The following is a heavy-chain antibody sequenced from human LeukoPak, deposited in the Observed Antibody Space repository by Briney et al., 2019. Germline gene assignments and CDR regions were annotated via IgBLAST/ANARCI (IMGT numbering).Heavy chain of an antibody. CDR2: ISYDGSNK. CDR3: AKEGWLGFDY. CDR1: GFTFSSYA. D-gene: IGHD6-19*01. Sequence: GGSLRLSCAASGFTFSSYAMHWVRQAPGKGLEWVAVISYDGSNKYYADSVKGRFTISRDNSKNTLYLQMNSLRAEDTAVYYCAKEGWLGFDYWGQGTLVTVSS. V-gene: IGHV3-30-3*01. J-gene: IGHJ4*02.